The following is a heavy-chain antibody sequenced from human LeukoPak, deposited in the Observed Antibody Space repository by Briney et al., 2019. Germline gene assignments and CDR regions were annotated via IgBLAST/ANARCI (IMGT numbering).Heavy chain of an antibody. CDR1: GFTFSSYS. J-gene: IGHJ6*02. CDR3: ARAVPHYGSGMDYYGMDV. CDR2: ISSSSSTI. D-gene: IGHD3-10*01. V-gene: IGHV3-48*01. Sequence: PGGSLRLSCAASGFTFSSYSMNWVRQAPGKGLEWVSYISSSSSTIYYADSVKGRFTISRDNAKNSLYLQMNSLRAEDTAVYYCARAVPHYGSGMDYYGMDVWGQGTTVTVSS.